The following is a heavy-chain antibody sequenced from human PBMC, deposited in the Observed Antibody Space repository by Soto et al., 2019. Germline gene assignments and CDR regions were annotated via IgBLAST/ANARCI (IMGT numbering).Heavy chain of an antibody. V-gene: IGHV4-30-2*01. Sequence: PSETLSLTCAVSGGSISSGGYSWSWIRQPPGKGLEWIGYIYHSGSTYYNPSLKSRVTISVDRSKNQFSLKPSSVTAADTAVYYCAPLPPRVVVSVLPIPTWGQGTQVTVSS. J-gene: IGHJ4*02. CDR1: GGSISSGGYS. CDR2: IYHSGST. D-gene: IGHD2-21*01. CDR3: APLPPRVVVSVLPIPT.